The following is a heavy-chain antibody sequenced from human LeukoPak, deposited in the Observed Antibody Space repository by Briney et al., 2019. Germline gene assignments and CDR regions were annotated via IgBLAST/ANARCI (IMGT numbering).Heavy chain of an antibody. V-gene: IGHV4-34*01. CDR1: GFTFSDFY. Sequence: GSLRLSCAASGFTFSDFYMTWIRQAPGKGLEWIGEINHSGSTNYNPSLKSRVTISVDTSKNQFSLKLSSVTAADTAVYYCARDPYYYDYWGQGTLVTVSS. J-gene: IGHJ4*02. CDR2: INHSGST. CDR3: ARDPYYYDY.